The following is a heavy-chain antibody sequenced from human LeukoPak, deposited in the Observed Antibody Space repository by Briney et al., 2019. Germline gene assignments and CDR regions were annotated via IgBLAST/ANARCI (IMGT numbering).Heavy chain of an antibody. J-gene: IGHJ4*02. CDR2: IYPGDSDT. V-gene: IGHV5-51*01. Sequence: LGESLKISCKGSGYSFTSYWIGWVRQMPGRGLEWMGIIYPGDSDTRYSPSFQGQVTISADKSISTAYLQWSSLKASDTAIYYCARLVGILAGPIDYWGQGTLVTVSS. CDR3: ARLVGILAGPIDY. D-gene: IGHD3-9*01. CDR1: GYSFTSYW.